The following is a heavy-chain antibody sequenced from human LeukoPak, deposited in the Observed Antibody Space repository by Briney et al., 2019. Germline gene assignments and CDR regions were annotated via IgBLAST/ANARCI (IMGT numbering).Heavy chain of an antibody. CDR3: ARMAHYYGSGSWFDP. J-gene: IGHJ5*02. V-gene: IGHV4-59*01. CDR2: IYYSGST. Sequence: HSETLSLTCTVSGGSISSYYWSWIRQPPGKGLEWIGYIYYSGSTNYNPSLKSRVTISVDTSKNQFSLKLSSVTAADTAVYYCARMAHYYGSGSWFDPWGQGTLVTVSS. D-gene: IGHD3-10*01. CDR1: GGSISSYY.